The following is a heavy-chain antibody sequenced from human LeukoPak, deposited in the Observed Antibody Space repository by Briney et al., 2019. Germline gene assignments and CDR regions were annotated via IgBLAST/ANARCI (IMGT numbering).Heavy chain of an antibody. CDR2: IYYSGST. Sequence: SETLSLTCTVSGGSISSYYWSWIRQPPGKGLEWIGYIYYSGSTNYNPSLKSRVTISVDTSKNQFSLKLSSVTAADTAVYYCAGLPMGVNWFDPWGQGTLVTVSS. CDR1: GGSISSYY. J-gene: IGHJ5*02. D-gene: IGHD3-16*01. V-gene: IGHV4-59*01. CDR3: AGLPMGVNWFDP.